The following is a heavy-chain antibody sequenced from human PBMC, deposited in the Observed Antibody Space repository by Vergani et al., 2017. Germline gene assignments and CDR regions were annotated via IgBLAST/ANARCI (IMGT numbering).Heavy chain of an antibody. CDR3: AISLAISGSYFNDY. CDR2: ISGSGGST. CDR1: GFPFSTYG. V-gene: IGHV3-23*04. D-gene: IGHD1-26*01. J-gene: IGHJ4*02. Sequence: ELQLVESGGGLVQPGESLRLSCAASGFPFSTYGMHWVRQAPGKGLEWVSAISGSGGSTYYADSVKGRFTISRDTSKNTLYLQMNSLRAEDTAVYYCAISLAISGSYFNDYWGQGTLVTVSS.